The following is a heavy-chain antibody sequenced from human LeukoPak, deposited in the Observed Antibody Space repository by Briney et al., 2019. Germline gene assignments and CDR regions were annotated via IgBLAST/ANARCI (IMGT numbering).Heavy chain of an antibody. CDR3: ARGRHSNQQLVRLAGGFAYYF. CDR1: GFTVSSNY. V-gene: IGHV4-34*01. CDR2: INHSGST. J-gene: IGHJ4*02. Sequence: GSLRLSCAASGFTVSSNYMSWIRQPSGKGLEWIGEINHSGSTNYNPSLKSRVTISVDTSKNQFSLKLSSVTAADTAVYYCARGRHSNQQLVRLAGGFAYYFWGQGTLVTVSS. D-gene: IGHD6-13*01.